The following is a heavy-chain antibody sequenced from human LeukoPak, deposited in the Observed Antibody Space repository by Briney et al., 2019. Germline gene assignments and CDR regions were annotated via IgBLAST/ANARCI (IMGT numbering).Heavy chain of an antibody. CDR2: IYTSGST. Sequence: SETLSLTCTVSGGSISSYYWSWIRQPAGKGLEWIGRIYTSGSTNYNPSLKSRVTMSVDTSKNQFSLKLSSVTAADTAVYYCARADAIFGVVITHDAFDIWGQGTMVTVSS. CDR1: GGSISSYY. J-gene: IGHJ3*02. D-gene: IGHD3-3*01. V-gene: IGHV4-4*07. CDR3: ARADAIFGVVITHDAFDI.